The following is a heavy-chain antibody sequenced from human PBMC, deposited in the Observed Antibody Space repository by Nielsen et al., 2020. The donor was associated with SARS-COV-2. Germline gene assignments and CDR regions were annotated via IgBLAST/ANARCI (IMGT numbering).Heavy chain of an antibody. V-gene: IGHV4-34*01. Sequence: SETLSLTCTVSGGSIGSYYWTWIRQSPGKRLEWIGEINESGGTNYSPSLKSRLTISVDTSKKHFSLKLASVTAADTAFYYCARRNRLAAPGAHFDLWGRDTLVTVSS. J-gene: IGHJ2*01. CDR3: ARRNRLAAPGAHFDL. CDR2: INESGGT. D-gene: IGHD6-13*01. CDR1: GGSIGSYY.